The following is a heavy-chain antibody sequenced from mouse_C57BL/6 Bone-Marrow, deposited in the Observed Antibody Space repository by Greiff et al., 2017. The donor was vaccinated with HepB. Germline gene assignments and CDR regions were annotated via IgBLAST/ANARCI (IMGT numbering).Heavy chain of an antibody. CDR3: ARIGVYYYGSSPYYYAMDY. V-gene: IGHV8-8*01. CDR1: GFSLSTFGMG. J-gene: IGHJ4*01. CDR2: IWWDDDK. Sequence: VKLMESGPGILQPSQTLSLTCSFSGFSLSTFGMGVGWIRQPSGKGLEWLAHIWWDDDKYYNPALKSRLTISKDTSKNQVFLKIANVDTADTATYYCARIGVYYYGSSPYYYAMDYWGQGTSVTVSS. D-gene: IGHD1-1*01.